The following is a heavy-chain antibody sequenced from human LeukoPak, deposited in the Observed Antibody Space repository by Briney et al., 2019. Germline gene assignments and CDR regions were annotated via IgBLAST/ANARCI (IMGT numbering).Heavy chain of an antibody. Sequence: GGSLRLSCAASGFTFDDYAMDWVRQAPGKSLEWVARIDWDGTNKFYGDSVKGRFTISRDNSGHSLYLQMNSLRPEDTAFYYCVTDRLGRLSDWGQGTLVAVS. CDR2: IDWDGTNK. V-gene: IGHV3-43D*03. CDR3: VTDRLGRLSD. CDR1: GFTFDDYA. D-gene: IGHD6-25*01. J-gene: IGHJ4*03.